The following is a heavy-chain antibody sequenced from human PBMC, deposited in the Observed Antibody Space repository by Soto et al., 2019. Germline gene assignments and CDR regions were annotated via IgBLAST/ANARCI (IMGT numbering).Heavy chain of an antibody. CDR3: ARGIEGWYQGRYYYGMDV. CDR2: IYYSGST. V-gene: IGHV4-61*01. Sequence: SETLSLTCTVSGGSVSSGSYYWSWIRQPPAKGLEWIGYIYYSGSTNYNPSLKSRVTISVDTSKNQFSLKLSSVTAADTAVYYCARGIEGWYQGRYYYGMDVWGQGTTVTVSS. J-gene: IGHJ6*02. D-gene: IGHD6-19*01. CDR1: GGSVSSGSYY.